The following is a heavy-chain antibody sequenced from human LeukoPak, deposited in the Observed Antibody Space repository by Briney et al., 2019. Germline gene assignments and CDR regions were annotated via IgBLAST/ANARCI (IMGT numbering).Heavy chain of an antibody. V-gene: IGHV4-39*07. D-gene: IGHD4-17*01. CDR2: IYYSGST. CDR1: GGSISSSSYY. J-gene: IGHJ6*03. Sequence: SETLSLTCTVSGGSISSSSYYWGWIRQPPGTGLEWIGSIYYSGSTYYNPSLKSRVTISVDTSKNQFSLKLSSVTAADTAVYYCARSSSMYGDYGADYYYYMDVWGKGTTVTVSS. CDR3: ARSSSMYGDYGADYYYYMDV.